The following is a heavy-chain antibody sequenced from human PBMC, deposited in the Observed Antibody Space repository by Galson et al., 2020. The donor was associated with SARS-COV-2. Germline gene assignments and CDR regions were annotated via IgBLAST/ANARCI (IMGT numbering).Heavy chain of an antibody. J-gene: IGHJ6*03. V-gene: IGHV1-8*01. CDR2: MNPNSGNK. D-gene: IGHD3-3*01. Sequence: ASVKVSCKASGYTFTSYDINWVRQATGQGLEWMGWMNPNSGNKGYAQKFQGRVTMTSNTSISTAYMELSSLRSEDTAVYYCARAPSRRLEWLLMRDYYCMDVWGKGTTVTVSS. CDR1: GYTFTSYD. CDR3: ARAPSRRLEWLLMRDYYCMDV.